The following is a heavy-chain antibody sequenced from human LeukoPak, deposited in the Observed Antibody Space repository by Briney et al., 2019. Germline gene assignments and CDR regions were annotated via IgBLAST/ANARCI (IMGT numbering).Heavy chain of an antibody. D-gene: IGHD3-22*01. Sequence: ASVKVSCKASGYTFTGYYMHWVRQAPGQGLEWMRWINPNSGGTNYAQKFQGRVTMTRDTSISTAYMQLSRLRSDDTAVYYCARGYYYDSSGYPRFDTWGQGTLVTVSS. CDR2: INPNSGGT. CDR1: GYTFTGYY. CDR3: ARGYYYDSSGYPRFDT. J-gene: IGHJ5*02. V-gene: IGHV1-2*02.